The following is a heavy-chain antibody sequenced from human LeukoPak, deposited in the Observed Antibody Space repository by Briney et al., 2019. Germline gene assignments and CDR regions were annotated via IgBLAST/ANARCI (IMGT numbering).Heavy chain of an antibody. CDR3: ARGNESGGGYSVY. CDR2: INSNGGTT. CDR1: GFTFSRYF. D-gene: IGHD5-12*01. Sequence: GGSLRLSCAASGFTFSRYFMYWVRQAPGKGLEYVSPINSNGGTTSYANSVKGRFAISRDNANDTLYLQMTSVRIEDKAVYYCARGNESGGGYSVYWGQGTVVSVSS. J-gene: IGHJ4*02. V-gene: IGHV3-64*01.